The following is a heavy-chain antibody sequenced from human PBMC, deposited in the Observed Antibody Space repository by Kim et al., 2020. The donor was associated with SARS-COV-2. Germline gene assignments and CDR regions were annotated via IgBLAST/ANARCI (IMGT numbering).Heavy chain of an antibody. Sequence: GGSLRHSCAASGFTFSSYWMSWVRQAPGKGLEWVANIKQDGSEKYYVDSVKGRFTISRDNAKNSLYLQMNSLRAEDTAVYYCARDCSSTSCHDNDYWGQGTLVTVSS. CDR3: ARDCSSTSCHDNDY. D-gene: IGHD2-2*01. CDR1: GFTFSSYW. J-gene: IGHJ4*02. CDR2: IKQDGSEK. V-gene: IGHV3-7*03.